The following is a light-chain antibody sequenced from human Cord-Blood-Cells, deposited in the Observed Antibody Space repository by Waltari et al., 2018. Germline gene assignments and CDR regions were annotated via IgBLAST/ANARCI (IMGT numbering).Light chain of an antibody. J-gene: IGKJ4*01. Sequence: ELVWNPSQATLTSSPGETASLCCRASQSVSSYLAWYQQKPGQAPRLLIYDASNRATGIPARFSGSGSGTDFTLTISSLEPEDFAVYYCQQRSNWLTFGGGTKVEIK. CDR2: DAS. V-gene: IGKV3-11*01. CDR3: QQRSNWLT. CDR1: QSVSSY.